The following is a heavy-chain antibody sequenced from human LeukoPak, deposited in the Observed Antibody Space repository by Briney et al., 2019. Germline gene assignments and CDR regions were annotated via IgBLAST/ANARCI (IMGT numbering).Heavy chain of an antibody. Sequence: GGSLRLSCAASGFTFSSYDMHWVRQATGKGLEWVSVIGTSGDTYYAGSVKGRFTISRDNAKNTLYLQMNSLRAEDTAVYYCARDSGYNYVDYWGQGTLVTVSS. CDR2: IGTSGDT. CDR3: ARDSGYNYVDY. V-gene: IGHV3-13*04. CDR1: GFTFSSYD. J-gene: IGHJ4*02. D-gene: IGHD5-18*01.